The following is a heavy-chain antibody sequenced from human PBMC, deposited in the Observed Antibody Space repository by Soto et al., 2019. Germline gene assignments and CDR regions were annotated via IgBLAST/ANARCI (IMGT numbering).Heavy chain of an antibody. CDR2: ISYSGST. Sequence: SETLSLTCTVSGGSISGYFWSWIRQPPGKGLEWIGYISYSGSTNYNSSLKSRVTMSIDTSKNQFSLRLTSVTAADTAVYYCVRDGAATDSVYLAYWSQGTLVTVSS. D-gene: IGHD6-13*01. CDR1: GGSISGYF. J-gene: IGHJ4*02. CDR3: VRDGAATDSVYLAY. V-gene: IGHV4-59*01.